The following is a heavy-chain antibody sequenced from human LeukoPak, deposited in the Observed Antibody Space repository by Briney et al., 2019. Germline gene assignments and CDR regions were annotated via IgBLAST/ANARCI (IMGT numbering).Heavy chain of an antibody. CDR3: ARDSSLRYFDWLLKYYYYGMDV. CDR2: ISYDGDNK. Sequence: GGSLRLSCAASGFTFSSYAMHWVRQAPGKGLEWVAVISYDGDNKYYADSVKGRFTISRDNSKNTLSLQMNSLRAEDTAVYYCARDSSLRYFDWLLKYYYYGMDVWGQGTTVTVSS. D-gene: IGHD3-9*01. V-gene: IGHV3-30-3*01. J-gene: IGHJ6*02. CDR1: GFTFSSYA.